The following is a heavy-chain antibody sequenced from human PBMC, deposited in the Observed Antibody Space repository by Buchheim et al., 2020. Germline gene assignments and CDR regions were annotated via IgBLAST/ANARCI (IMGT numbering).Heavy chain of an antibody. D-gene: IGHD1-14*01. CDR1: GFTFSSYA. CDR3: AREALGGGTGNFDY. V-gene: IGHV3-30*04. J-gene: IGHJ4*02. Sequence: QVQLVESGGGVVQPGRSLRLSCAASGFTFSSYAMHWVRQAPGKGLEWVAVISYDGSNKYYADSVKGRFTISRDNYKNTLYLQMNSLRAEDTAVYYCAREALGGGTGNFDYWGQGTL. CDR2: ISYDGSNK.